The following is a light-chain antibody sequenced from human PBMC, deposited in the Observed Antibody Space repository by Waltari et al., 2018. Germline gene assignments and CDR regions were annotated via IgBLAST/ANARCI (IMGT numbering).Light chain of an antibody. CDR3: SSYTTSSTYV. J-gene: IGLJ1*01. Sequence: QSALTQPASVSGSPGQSITISCTGTSSDVGGYNYVSWYQHHPVKAPKLMIYDVTNPPSGVSNRFSGSKSGNTASLTISGLQAEDEADYYCSSYTTSSTYVFGTGTKVTVL. CDR1: SSDVGGYNY. CDR2: DVT. V-gene: IGLV2-14*03.